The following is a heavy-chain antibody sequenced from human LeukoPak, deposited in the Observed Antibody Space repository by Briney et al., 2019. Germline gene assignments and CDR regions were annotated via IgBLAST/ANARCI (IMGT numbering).Heavy chain of an antibody. CDR1: GYSFSDYW. J-gene: IGHJ3*02. CDR3: ARHSDYGGNSKDAFDI. V-gene: IGHV5-51*01. D-gene: IGHD4-23*01. CDR2: IYPGDSDT. Sequence: GESLKISCKGSGYSFSDYWIGWVRQMPGKGLEWMGIIYPGDSDTRYSPSFQGQVTISADRSISTAYLQWSSLKASDTAMYYCARHSDYGGNSKDAFDIWGQGTMVTVSS.